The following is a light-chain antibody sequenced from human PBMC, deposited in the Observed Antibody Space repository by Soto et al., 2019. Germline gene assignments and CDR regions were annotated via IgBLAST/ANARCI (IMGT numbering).Light chain of an antibody. Sequence: QSVLTQSSSASASLGSSVKLTCTLSSGHSSYIIAWHQQQPGKAPRYLMKLEGSGSYNKGSGVPDRFSGSSSGADRYLTISNLQFEDEADYYCETWDSNTHTLFGGGPKVTVL. V-gene: IGLV4-60*02. CDR3: ETWDSNTHTL. J-gene: IGLJ3*02. CDR2: LEGSGSY. CDR1: SGHSSYI.